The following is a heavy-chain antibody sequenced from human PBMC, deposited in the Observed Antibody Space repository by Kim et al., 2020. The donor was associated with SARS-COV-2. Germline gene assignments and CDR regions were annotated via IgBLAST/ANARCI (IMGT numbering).Heavy chain of an antibody. V-gene: IGHV4-59*01. D-gene: IGHD3-22*01. J-gene: IGHJ5*02. CDR2: IYYSGST. CDR1: GGSISSYY. Sequence: SETLSLTCTVSGGSISSYYWSWIRQPPGKGLEWIGYIYYSGSTNYNPSLKSRVTISVDTSKNQFSLKLSSVTAADTAVYYCARESRYYDSRWFDPWGQGTLVTVSS. CDR3: ARESRYYDSRWFDP.